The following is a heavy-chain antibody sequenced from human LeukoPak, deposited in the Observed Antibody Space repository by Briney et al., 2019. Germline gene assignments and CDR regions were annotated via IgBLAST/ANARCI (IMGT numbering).Heavy chain of an antibody. D-gene: IGHD6-13*01. CDR1: GFTFSSYG. Sequence: GGSLRLSCAASGFTFSSYGMHWVRQAPGKGLEWVAVIWYDGSNKYYADSVKGRFTISRDNSKNTLYLQMNSLRAEDTAVYYCARDRGVYSSSWSDYWGQGTLVTVSS. J-gene: IGHJ4*02. CDR3: ARDRGVYSSSWSDY. V-gene: IGHV3-33*08. CDR2: IWYDGSNK.